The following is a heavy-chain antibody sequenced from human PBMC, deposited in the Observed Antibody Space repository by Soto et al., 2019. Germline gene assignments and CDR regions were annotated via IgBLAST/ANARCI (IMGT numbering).Heavy chain of an antibody. D-gene: IGHD2-2*01. V-gene: IGHV3-33*01. J-gene: IGHJ4*02. CDR3: APSEPIVVVPAALPSVY. CDR1: GFTFSSYG. Sequence: GGSLRLSCAASGFTFSSYGMHWVRQAPGKGLEWVAVIWDDGSNKYYADSVKGRFTISRDNSKNTLYLQMNSLRAEDTAVYYCAPSEPIVVVPAALPSVYSVQGTLVTDSS. CDR2: IWDDGSNK.